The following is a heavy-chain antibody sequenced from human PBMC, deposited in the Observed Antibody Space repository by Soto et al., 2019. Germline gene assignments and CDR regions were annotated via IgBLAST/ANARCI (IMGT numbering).Heavy chain of an antibody. D-gene: IGHD1-1*01. CDR3: AKGGTHFDY. Sequence: EVRLAESGGGLVKPGGSLTLSCAVSGFTFSSWTMNWVRQAPGKGLEWVSSISTSSTFIYYADSVKGRFTISRDNAKDSLYLNINNLGADDTAVYYCAKGGTHFDYWGQGTLLTVSS. CDR2: ISTSSTFI. CDR1: GFTFSSWT. J-gene: IGHJ4*02. V-gene: IGHV3-21*01.